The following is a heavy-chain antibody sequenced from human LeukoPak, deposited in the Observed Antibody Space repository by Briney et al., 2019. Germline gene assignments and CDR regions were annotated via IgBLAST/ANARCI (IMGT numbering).Heavy chain of an antibody. J-gene: IGHJ4*02. Sequence: GGSLRLSCAASGFTFSNAWMSWVRQAPGKGLEWVGRIKSKTDGGTTDYAAPVKGRFTISRDASKNTLSLQMNSLKTEDTAVYWCTTEGYSGYDPFDYWGEGTLVTVSS. CDR2: IKSKTDGGTT. CDR1: GFTFSNAW. D-gene: IGHD5-12*01. CDR3: TTEGYSGYDPFDY. V-gene: IGHV3-15*01.